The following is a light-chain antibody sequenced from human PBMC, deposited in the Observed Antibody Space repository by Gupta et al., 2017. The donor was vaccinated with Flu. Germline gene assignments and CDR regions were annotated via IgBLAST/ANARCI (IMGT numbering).Light chain of an antibody. Sequence: EIVLTQPPGTLSLSPGERAALSCRASQSVSGSYFPWYQQKPGQAPRLLIYCASSRATGIPDRFSGSGSGTDFTLTVSRLEPDDLAVYYCQHYGSSPLTFGGGTKVEIE. J-gene: IGKJ4*01. CDR2: CAS. CDR1: QSVSGSY. CDR3: QHYGSSPLT. V-gene: IGKV3-20*01.